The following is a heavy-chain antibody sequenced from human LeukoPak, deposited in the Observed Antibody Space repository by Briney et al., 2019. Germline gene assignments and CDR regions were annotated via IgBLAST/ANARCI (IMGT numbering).Heavy chain of an antibody. D-gene: IGHD3-10*01. V-gene: IGHV3-74*01. CDR1: GFSFSNAW. CDR2: IKSDGST. Sequence: AGGSLRLSCAASGFSFSNAWMSWVRQAPGKGLVWVSRIKSDGSTIYADSVKGRFTISRDNARNTLYLQMNSLRVEDTAMYYCARAVTYFYGSVTYDWFDPWGQGTLVTVSS. CDR3: ARAVTYFYGSVTYDWFDP. J-gene: IGHJ5*02.